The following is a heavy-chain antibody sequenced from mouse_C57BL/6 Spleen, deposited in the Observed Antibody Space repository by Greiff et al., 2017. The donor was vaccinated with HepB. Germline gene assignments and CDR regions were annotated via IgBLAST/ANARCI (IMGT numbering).Heavy chain of an antibody. CDR2: IDPETGGT. Sequence: QVQLKESGAELVRPGASVTLSCKASGYTFTDYEMHWVKQTPVHGLEWIGAIDPETGGTAYNQKFKGKAILTADKSSSTAYMELRSLTSEDSAVYYCTRLDGAYWGQGTLVTVSA. J-gene: IGHJ3*01. V-gene: IGHV1-15*01. D-gene: IGHD2-3*01. CDR3: TRLDGAY. CDR1: GYTFTDYE.